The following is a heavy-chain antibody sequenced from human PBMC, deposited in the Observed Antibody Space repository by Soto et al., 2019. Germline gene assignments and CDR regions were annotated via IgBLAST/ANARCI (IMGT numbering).Heavy chain of an antibody. CDR2: ISWNSNTI. D-gene: IGHD3-10*01. CDR3: AKGIYYPVEYSFDY. V-gene: IGHV3-9*01. Sequence: PGGSRGLSCSASGFTFDNYAMHWVRQAPGKGLEWVSGISWNSNTIAYADSVKGRFTISRDNAKNTLYLQMNSLRAEDTAVYYCAKGIYYPVEYSFDYWGQGTQVTVSS. J-gene: IGHJ4*02. CDR1: GFTFDNYA.